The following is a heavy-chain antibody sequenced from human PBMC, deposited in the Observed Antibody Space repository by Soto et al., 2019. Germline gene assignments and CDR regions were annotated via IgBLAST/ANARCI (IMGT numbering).Heavy chain of an antibody. CDR3: ARDGEGRYCSGGSCYSQAHNWFDP. J-gene: IGHJ5*02. CDR1: GYTFTGYY. CDR2: INPNSGGT. Sequence: GASVKVSCKASGYTFTGYYMHWVRQAPGQGLEWMGWINPNSGGTNYAQKFQGRVTMTRDTSISTAYMELSRLRSDDTAVYYCARDGEGRYCSGGSCYSQAHNWFDPWGQGTLVTVSS. D-gene: IGHD2-15*01. V-gene: IGHV1-2*02.